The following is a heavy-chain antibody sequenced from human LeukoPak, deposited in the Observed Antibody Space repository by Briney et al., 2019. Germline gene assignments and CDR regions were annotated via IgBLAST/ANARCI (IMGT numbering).Heavy chain of an antibody. Sequence: SVKVSCKASGGPFTDYSVSWVRQAPGQGLEWMGRIIPILDQTNYVQKFQGRVTFSADKSTTTTYMELSGLKSDDTAVYYCVRSGYDYDWSDPWGQGTLVTVSS. J-gene: IGHJ5*02. CDR2: IIPILDQT. CDR1: GGPFTDYS. V-gene: IGHV1-69*02. D-gene: IGHD5-12*01. CDR3: VRSGYDYDWSDP.